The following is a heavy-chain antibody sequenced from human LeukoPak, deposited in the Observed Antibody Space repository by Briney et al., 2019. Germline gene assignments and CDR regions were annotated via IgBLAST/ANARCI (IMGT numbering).Heavy chain of an antibody. J-gene: IGHJ4*02. Sequence: PGGSLRLSCAASGFTFSSYAVSWVRQAPGKGLEWVSAISGSGGSTYYADSVKGRFTISRDNSKNTLYPQMNSLRAEDTAVYYCAKTLIPGLLWFGESPPQPFDYWGQGTLVTVSS. CDR3: AKTLIPGLLWFGESPPQPFDY. CDR1: GFTFSSYA. V-gene: IGHV3-23*01. CDR2: ISGSGGST. D-gene: IGHD3-10*01.